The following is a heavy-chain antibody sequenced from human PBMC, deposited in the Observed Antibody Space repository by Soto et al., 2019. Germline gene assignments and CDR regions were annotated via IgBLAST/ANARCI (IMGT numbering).Heavy chain of an antibody. CDR1: GYTLTELS. Sequence: GASVKVSCKVSGYTLTELSMHWVRQAPGKGLEWMGGFDPEDGETIYAQKFQGRVTMTEDTSTDTAYMELSSLRSEDTAVYYCARGVVRGVTIYYYYGMDVWGQGTTVTVSS. CDR2: FDPEDGET. V-gene: IGHV1-24*01. J-gene: IGHJ6*02. CDR3: ARGVVRGVTIYYYYGMDV. D-gene: IGHD3-10*01.